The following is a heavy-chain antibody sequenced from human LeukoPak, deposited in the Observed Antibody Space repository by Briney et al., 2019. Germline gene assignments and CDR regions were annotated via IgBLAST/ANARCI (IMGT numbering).Heavy chain of an antibody. D-gene: IGHD5-24*01. Sequence: ASVKVSCKASGYTFTSYDINWVRQATGQGLEWMGWMNPNSGNTGYAQKFQGGVTITRNTSISTAYMELSSLRSEDTAVYYCARVIPWDGYNPYYFDYWRQGTLVTVSS. CDR1: GYTFTSYD. V-gene: IGHV1-8*03. CDR3: ARVIPWDGYNPYYFDY. CDR2: MNPNSGNT. J-gene: IGHJ4*02.